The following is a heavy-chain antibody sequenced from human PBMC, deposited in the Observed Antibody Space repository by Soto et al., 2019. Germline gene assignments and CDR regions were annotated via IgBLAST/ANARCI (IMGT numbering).Heavy chain of an antibody. CDR1: GGSFSVYY. V-gene: IGHV4-34*01. J-gene: IGHJ4*02. D-gene: IGHD6-6*01. CDR2: INHSGST. Sequence: SETLSLTCSVYGGSFSVYYWSWIRQPPGKGLEWIGEINHSGSTNYNPSLKSRVTISVDTSKNQFSLKLSSVTAADTAVYYCAREGGSSSYIFDYWGQGTLVTVSS. CDR3: AREGGSSSYIFDY.